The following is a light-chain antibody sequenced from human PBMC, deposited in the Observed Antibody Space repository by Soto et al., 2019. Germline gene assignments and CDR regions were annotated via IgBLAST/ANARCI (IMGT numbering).Light chain of an antibody. J-gene: IGLJ2*01. V-gene: IGLV2-14*03. CDR1: SSDVGGHKF. Sequence: QSVLTQPASVSGSPGQSITISCTGTSSDVGGHKFVSWYQQHPGKTPKLMLYDVSIRPSGVSSRFSGSKSGNTASLTISGLHADDEADYYCCSYTSASTGVVFGGGTKVTVL. CDR2: DVS. CDR3: CSYTSASTGVV.